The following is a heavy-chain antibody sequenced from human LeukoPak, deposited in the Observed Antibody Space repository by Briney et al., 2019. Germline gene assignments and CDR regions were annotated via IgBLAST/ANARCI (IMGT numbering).Heavy chain of an antibody. CDR2: IIPIFGTA. Sequence: SVKVTCKASGGTFSSYAISWVRQAPGQGLEWMGGIIPIFGTANYAQKFQGRVTITADESTSTAYMELSSLRSEDTAVYYCARDLVVGYYDSSGYFVYWGQGTLVTVSS. D-gene: IGHD3-22*01. J-gene: IGHJ4*02. V-gene: IGHV1-69*13. CDR3: ARDLVVGYYDSSGYFVY. CDR1: GGTFSSYA.